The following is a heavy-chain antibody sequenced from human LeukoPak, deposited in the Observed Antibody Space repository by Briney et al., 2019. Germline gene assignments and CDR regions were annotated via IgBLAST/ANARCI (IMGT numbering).Heavy chain of an antibody. V-gene: IGHV4-38-2*02. CDR1: GYSISSGYY. CDR2: IYHSGST. J-gene: IGHJ4*02. CDR3: ARVHYGDYVFDY. Sequence: NPSETLSLTCTVSGYSISSGYYWGWIRQPPGKGLEWIGSIYHSGSTYYNPSLKSRVTISVDTSKNQFSLKLSSVTAADTAVYYCARVHYGDYVFDYWGQGTLVTVSS. D-gene: IGHD4-17*01.